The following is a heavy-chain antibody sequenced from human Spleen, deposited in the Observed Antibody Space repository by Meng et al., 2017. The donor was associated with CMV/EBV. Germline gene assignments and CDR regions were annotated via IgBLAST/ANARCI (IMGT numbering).Heavy chain of an antibody. CDR3: ARLGYDFWSGNRH. CDR2: ISGSSTVT. Sequence: GGSLRLSCAASGFTFSSYSMSWIRQAPGKGLQWVSSISGSSTVTYYADSVKGRFSISRDNSKNTLYVQMNNLRPEDTAIYYCARLGYDFWSGNRHWGRGTAVTVSS. D-gene: IGHD3-3*01. CDR1: GFTFSSYS. J-gene: IGHJ4*02. V-gene: IGHV3-23*01.